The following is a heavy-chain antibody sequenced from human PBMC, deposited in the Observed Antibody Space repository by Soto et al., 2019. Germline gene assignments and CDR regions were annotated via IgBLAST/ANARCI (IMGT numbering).Heavy chain of an antibody. CDR3: ARELAAAGTFNYYGMDV. V-gene: IGHV1-18*01. Sequence: ASVKVSCKASGYTFTSYGISWVRQAPGQGLEWMGWISAYNGNTNYAQKFQGRVTITADESTSTAYMELSSLRSEDTAVYYCARELAAAGTFNYYGMDVWGQGTTVTVSS. CDR1: GYTFTSYG. J-gene: IGHJ6*02. D-gene: IGHD6-13*01. CDR2: ISAYNGNT.